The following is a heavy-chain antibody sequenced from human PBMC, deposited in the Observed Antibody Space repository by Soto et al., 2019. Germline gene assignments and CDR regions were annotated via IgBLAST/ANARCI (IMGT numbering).Heavy chain of an antibody. CDR2: ISGSGGST. CDR1: GFTFSSYA. D-gene: IGHD3-22*01. V-gene: IGHV3-23*01. Sequence: GGSLRLSCAASGFTFSSYAMSWVRQAPGKGLEWVSAISGSGGSTYYADSVKGRFTISRDNSKNTLYLQMNSLRAEDTAVYYCAKVRSGEYDSSGYYYFGGFDYWGQGTLVTVSS. J-gene: IGHJ4*02. CDR3: AKVRSGEYDSSGYYYFGGFDY.